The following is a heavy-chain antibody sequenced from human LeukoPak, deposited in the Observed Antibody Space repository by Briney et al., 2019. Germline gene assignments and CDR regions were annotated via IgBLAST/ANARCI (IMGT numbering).Heavy chain of an antibody. D-gene: IGHD2-8*01. J-gene: IGHJ6*02. CDR2: ISSSGDNT. Sequence: GGSLRLSCAASGFTVSSNYMSWVRQAPGKGLEWVSAISSSGDNTYYADSVKGRFTISRDNSKNTLYLQMNSLRAEDTAVYYCAKRPADCTTITCPLIDYDYYGMDVWGQGTTVTVSS. CDR3: AKRPADCTTITCPLIDYDYYGMDV. CDR1: GFTVSSNY. V-gene: IGHV3-23*01.